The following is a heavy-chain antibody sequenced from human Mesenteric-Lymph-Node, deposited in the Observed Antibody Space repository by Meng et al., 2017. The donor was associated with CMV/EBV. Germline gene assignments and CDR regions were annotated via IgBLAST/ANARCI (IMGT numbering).Heavy chain of an antibody. CDR1: GGSVSSGNYH. Sequence: SETLSLTCTVSGGSVSSGNYHWNWIRQPPGKGLEWIGQTVYGGSLKYNPSLESRLSISIDTSKNQVALNLNSVTAADTAVYYCAGLIVGNGGRGHWGQGTLVTVSS. V-gene: IGHV4-61*01. D-gene: IGHD2/OR15-2a*01. J-gene: IGHJ4*02. CDR3: AGLIVGNGGRGH. CDR2: TVYGGSL.